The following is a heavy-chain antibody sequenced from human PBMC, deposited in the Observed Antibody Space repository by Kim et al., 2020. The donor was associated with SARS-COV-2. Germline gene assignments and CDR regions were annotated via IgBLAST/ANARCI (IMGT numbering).Heavy chain of an antibody. Sequence: GGSLRLSCAASGFTFSSYAMHWVRQAPGKGLEWVAVISYDGSNKYYADSVKGRFTNSRDNSKNTLYLQMNSLRAEDTAVYYCARNLQDSSRWYTPFGYWGQRTLVTVSS. V-gene: IGHV3-30-3*01. CDR2: ISYDGSNK. CDR3: ARNLQDSSRWYTPFGY. J-gene: IGHJ4*02. CDR1: GFTFSSYA. D-gene: IGHD6-13*01.